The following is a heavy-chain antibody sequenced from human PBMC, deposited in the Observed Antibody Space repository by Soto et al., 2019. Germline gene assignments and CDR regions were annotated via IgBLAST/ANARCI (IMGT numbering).Heavy chain of an antibody. D-gene: IGHD4-17*01. CDR1: GFTFSSFA. CDR2: ISNDGSNK. J-gene: IGHJ3*02. Sequence: GGSLRLSCAASGFTFSSFAMHWVRQAQGKGLEWVTVISNDGSNKNYADFVKGRFTISRDNSKSTLYLQMNSLRAEDTAVYYCARDTVRGDYAFDIWGQGTMVTVSS. V-gene: IGHV3-30-3*01. CDR3: ARDTVRGDYAFDI.